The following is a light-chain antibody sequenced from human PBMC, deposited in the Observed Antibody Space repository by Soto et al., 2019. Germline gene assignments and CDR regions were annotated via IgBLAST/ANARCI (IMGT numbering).Light chain of an antibody. CDR2: DAS. J-gene: IGKJ1*01. CDR3: QQYETFSGT. V-gene: IGKV1-5*01. Sequence: DIQMTQSPSTLSASVGDTVTVTGRASQSVSGWLAWYQQKPGEAPKLMIYDASALPRGVPSRFSGSGSGTNFTLNIASLQPDDFATYYCQQYETFSGTFGPGTKVDIK. CDR1: QSVSGW.